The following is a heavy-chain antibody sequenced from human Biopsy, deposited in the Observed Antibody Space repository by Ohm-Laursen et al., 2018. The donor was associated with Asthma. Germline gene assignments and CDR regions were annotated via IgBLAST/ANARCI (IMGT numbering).Heavy chain of an antibody. V-gene: IGHV3-30*18. CDR3: AKNNDQQLTY. CDR2: ISKDASTQ. D-gene: IGHD6-13*01. CDR1: GFSFSNFA. J-gene: IGHJ4*02. Sequence: SLRLSCSASGFSFSNFAIHWVRQAPGKGLEWVGVISKDASTQDYADSVKGRFTMARDNSKNTLDLQMNSLREEDTAVYYCAKNNDQQLTYWGRGTLVTVSS.